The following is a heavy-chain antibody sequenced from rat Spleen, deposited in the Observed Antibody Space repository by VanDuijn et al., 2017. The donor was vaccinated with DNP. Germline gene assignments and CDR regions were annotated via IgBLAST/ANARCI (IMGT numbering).Heavy chain of an antibody. CDR3: TRVGDLHDGGDGDVLDV. D-gene: IGHD1-12*02. Sequence: EVQLVESGGGLVQPGRSLKLSCAASGFTFSDYNMAWVRQAPKKGLEWVATISYDGSSSYYGDSVKGRFTISRDNAKNTLYLQMNSLRSEDTATYYCTRVGDLHDGGDGDVLDVWGQGTSVTVAS. J-gene: IGHJ4*01. CDR1: GFTFSDYN. V-gene: IGHV5-22*01. CDR2: ISYDGSSS.